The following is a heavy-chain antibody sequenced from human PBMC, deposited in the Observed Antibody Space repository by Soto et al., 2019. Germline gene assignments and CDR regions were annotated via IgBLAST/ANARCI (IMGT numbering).Heavy chain of an antibody. CDR1: GFTFSSYC. V-gene: IGHV3-30*18. D-gene: IGHD3-10*01. CDR3: AKDQTKWFGEAYFDY. CDR2: ISYDGSNK. Sequence: GGSLRLSCAASGFTFSSYCIHWVRQAPGKGLEWVAVISYDGSNKYYADSVKGRFTISRDNSKNTLYLQMNSLRAEDTAVYYCAKDQTKWFGEAYFDYGGQGTLVTVSS. J-gene: IGHJ4*02.